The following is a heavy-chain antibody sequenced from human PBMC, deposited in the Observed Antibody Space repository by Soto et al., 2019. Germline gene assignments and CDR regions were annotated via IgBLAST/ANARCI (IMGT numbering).Heavy chain of an antibody. V-gene: IGHV1-8*01. CDR1: GYTFTSYD. D-gene: IGHD3-3*01. CDR3: ARASSIVTIFGVVMDAFDI. J-gene: IGHJ3*02. Sequence: ASVKVSCKASGYTFTSYDINWVRQATGQGLEWMGWMNPNSGNTGYAQKFQGRVTMTRNTSISTAYMELSSLRSEDTAVYYCARASSIVTIFGVVMDAFDIWGQGTMVTVSS. CDR2: MNPNSGNT.